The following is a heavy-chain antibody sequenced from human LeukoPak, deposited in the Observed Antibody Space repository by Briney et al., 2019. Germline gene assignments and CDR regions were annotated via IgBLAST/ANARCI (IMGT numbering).Heavy chain of an antibody. CDR1: GFTFSSYG. CDR3: AKDSSDDSSGSFDY. V-gene: IGHV3-30*02. Sequence: GGSLRLSCAASGFTFSSYGMHWVRQAPGKGLEWVAFIRYDGSNKYYADSVKGRFTNSRDNSKNTLYLQMNSLGAEDTAVYYCAKDSSDDSSGSFDYWGQGTLVTVSS. J-gene: IGHJ4*02. D-gene: IGHD3-22*01. CDR2: IRYDGSNK.